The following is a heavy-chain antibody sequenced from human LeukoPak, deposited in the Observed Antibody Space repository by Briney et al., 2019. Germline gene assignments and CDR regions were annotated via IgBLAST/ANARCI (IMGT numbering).Heavy chain of an antibody. V-gene: IGHV1-69*13. CDR1: GGTFSSYA. D-gene: IGHD1-26*01. CDR2: IIPIFGTT. J-gene: IGHJ4*02. Sequence: ASVKVSCKASGGTFSSYAISWVRQAPGQGLEWMGGIIPIFGTTNYAQKFQGRVMITADESTSTAYMELSSLRSEDTAVYYCARDDSGSYFDYWGQGTLVTVSS. CDR3: ARDDSGSYFDY.